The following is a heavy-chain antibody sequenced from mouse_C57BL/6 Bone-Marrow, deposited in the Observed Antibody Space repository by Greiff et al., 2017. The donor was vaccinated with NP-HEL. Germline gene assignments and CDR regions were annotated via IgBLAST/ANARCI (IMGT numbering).Heavy chain of an antibody. CDR3: ARSGFAY. CDR1: GYTFTNYW. CDR2: IYPGGGYT. J-gene: IGHJ3*01. Sequence: VQGVESGAELVRPGTSVKMSCKASGYTFTNYWIGWAKQRPGHGLEWIGDIYPGGGYTNYNEKFKGKATLTADKSSSTAYMQFSSLTSEDSAIYYCARSGFAYWGQGTLVTVSA. V-gene: IGHV1-63*01.